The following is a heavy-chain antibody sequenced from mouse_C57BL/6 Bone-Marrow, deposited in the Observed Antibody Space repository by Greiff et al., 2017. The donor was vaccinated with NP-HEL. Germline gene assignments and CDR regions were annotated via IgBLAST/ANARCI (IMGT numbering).Heavy chain of an antibody. V-gene: IGHV1-82*01. CDR2: IYPGDGDT. Sequence: VKLVESGPELVKPGASVKISCKASGYAFSSSWMNWVKQRPGKGLEWIGRIYPGDGDTNYNGKFKGKATLNADKSSSTAYMQLSSLTSEDSAVYFCARHYYGSRGWYFDVWGTGTTVTVSS. CDR3: ARHYYGSRGWYFDV. D-gene: IGHD1-1*01. CDR1: GYAFSSSW. J-gene: IGHJ1*03.